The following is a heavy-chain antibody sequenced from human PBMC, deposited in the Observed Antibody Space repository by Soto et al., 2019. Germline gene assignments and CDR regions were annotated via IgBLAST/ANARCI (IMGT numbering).Heavy chain of an antibody. Sequence: EVQLVESGGGLVKPGESLTLSCAASGFTVSSNYMSWVRQAPGKGLEWVSVIYTGGSTYYADSVKGRFTIYRDNSKNTLYLQMDSLRDEDTAVYYCARNSYLDCWGQGSLVTVSS. CDR3: ARNSYLDC. CDR1: GFTVSSNY. D-gene: IGHD3-16*02. CDR2: IYTGGST. J-gene: IGHJ1*01. V-gene: IGHV3-66*01.